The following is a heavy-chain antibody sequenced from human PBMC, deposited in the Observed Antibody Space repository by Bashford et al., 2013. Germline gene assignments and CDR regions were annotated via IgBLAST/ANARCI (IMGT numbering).Heavy chain of an antibody. Sequence: GGSLRLSCSVAGFTLSNHAMHWVRQAPGKGLEWISFISDSSTYPNYADSVKGRFTISRDNAKNSLYLHMNSLRAEDTAVYYCMRSNYVDYWGQGTLVTVSS. V-gene: IGHV3-11*03. J-gene: IGHJ4*02. CDR3: MRSNYVDY. D-gene: IGHD4-11*01. CDR2: ISDSSTYP. CDR1: GFTLSNHA.